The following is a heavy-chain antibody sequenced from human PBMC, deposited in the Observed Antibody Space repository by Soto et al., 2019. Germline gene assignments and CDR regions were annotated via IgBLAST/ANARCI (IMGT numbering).Heavy chain of an antibody. Sequence: SETLSLTCAVSSGSISSSNWWSWVRQPPGKGLEWIGEIYHSGSTNYNPSLKSRVTISVDKSKNQFSLKLSSVTAADTAVYYCARARGPTMVRGVREPPRSRWFDPWGQGTLVTVSS. CDR2: IYHSGST. CDR1: SGSISSSNW. J-gene: IGHJ5*02. V-gene: IGHV4-4*02. CDR3: ARARGPTMVRGVREPPRSRWFDP. D-gene: IGHD3-10*01.